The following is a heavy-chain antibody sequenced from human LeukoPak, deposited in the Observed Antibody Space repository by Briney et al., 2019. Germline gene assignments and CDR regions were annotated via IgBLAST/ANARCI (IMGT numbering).Heavy chain of an antibody. Sequence: PGGSLRLSCAASGFTFSSYAMSWVRQAPGKGLEWVSAISGSGGSTYYADSVKGRFTISRDNSKNTLYLQMNSLRADDTALYYCARYYSSEASRGPKKTFDIWGQGTVVTVSS. CDR1: GFTFSSYA. D-gene: IGHD3-10*01. CDR3: ARYYSSEASRGPKKTFDI. CDR2: ISGSGGST. V-gene: IGHV3-23*01. J-gene: IGHJ3*02.